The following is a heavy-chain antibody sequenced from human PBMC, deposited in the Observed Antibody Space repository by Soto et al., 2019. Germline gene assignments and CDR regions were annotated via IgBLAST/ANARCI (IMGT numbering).Heavy chain of an antibody. J-gene: IGHJ3*01. CDR3: ARDFSLSGEVFYDAFDV. Sequence: EVQLVESGGGLVQPGGSLRLSCAASGFTFSRFWMTWVRQAPGKGLEWVANINQDGIKINYGDSVEGRFTLSRDNAKNSLSLQLNCLRPEDTVRYNCARDFSLSGEVFYDAFDVWGQGTGVTV. CDR2: INQDGIKI. CDR1: GFTFSRFW. D-gene: IGHD2-21*01. V-gene: IGHV3-7*05.